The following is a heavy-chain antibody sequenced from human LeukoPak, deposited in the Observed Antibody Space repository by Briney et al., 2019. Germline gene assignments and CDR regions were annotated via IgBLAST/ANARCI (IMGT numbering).Heavy chain of an antibody. D-gene: IGHD2-15*01. CDR2: ISGSGGST. CDR3: AKVESCSGGSCYRPFDY. Sequence: GGSLRLPCAASGFTFSSYAMSWVRQAPGKGLEWVSAISGSGGSTYYADSVKGRFTISRDNSKNTLYLQMNSLRAEDTAVYYCAKVESCSGGSCYRPFDYWGQGTLVTVSS. J-gene: IGHJ4*02. V-gene: IGHV3-23*01. CDR1: GFTFSSYA.